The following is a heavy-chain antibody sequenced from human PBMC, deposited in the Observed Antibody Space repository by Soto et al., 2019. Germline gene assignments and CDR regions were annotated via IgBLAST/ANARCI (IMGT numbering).Heavy chain of an antibody. CDR1: GGSITSANW. Sequence: TSETLSLTCALSGGSITSANWWTWVRQPPGGGLEWIGEISHSGITNYKASLKSRVTMSVDKTKNDVSLKLTSVTAADTAVYYCARVLRGWFDPWGQGTPVTVSS. J-gene: IGHJ5*02. CDR3: ARVLRGWFDP. CDR2: ISHSGIT. V-gene: IGHV4-4*02.